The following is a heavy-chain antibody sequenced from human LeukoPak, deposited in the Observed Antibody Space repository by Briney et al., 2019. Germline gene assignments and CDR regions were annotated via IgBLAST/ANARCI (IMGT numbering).Heavy chain of an antibody. J-gene: IGHJ3*02. CDR2: IIPIFGTA. V-gene: IGHV1-69*01. D-gene: IGHD5-18*01. CDR1: GGTFSSYA. Sequence: ASVKVSCKASGGTFSSYAISWVRQAPGQGLEWMGGIIPIFGTANYAQKFQGRVTITADESTSTAYMELSSLRSEDTAVYYCARVKMDTAMVLDAFDIWGQGTMVTVSS. CDR3: ARVKMDTAMVLDAFDI.